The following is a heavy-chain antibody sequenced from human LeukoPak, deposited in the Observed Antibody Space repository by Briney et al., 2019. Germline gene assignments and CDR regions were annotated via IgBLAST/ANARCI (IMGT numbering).Heavy chain of an antibody. CDR1: GFTVNSKY. V-gene: IGHV3-53*01. J-gene: IGHJ4*02. D-gene: IGHD3-10*01. Sequence: GGSLRLSCAASGFTVNSKYMSWVRQAPGTGLEWVSVVYSGGQTYYADSVKGRFTISRDNSKNTLYLQMNSLRAEDTAVYYCARVGLADYWGQGTLVTVSS. CDR3: ARVGLADY. CDR2: VYSGGQT.